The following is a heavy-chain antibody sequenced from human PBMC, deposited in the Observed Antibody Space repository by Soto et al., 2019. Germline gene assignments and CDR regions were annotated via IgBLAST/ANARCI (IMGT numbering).Heavy chain of an antibody. J-gene: IGHJ6*02. CDR2: IWYDGSNK. Sequence: QAGGSLRLSCAASGFTFSSYGLHWVRKAPGKGLGWVAVIWYDGSNKYYADSVKGRFTISKDHYKNTLYLQMNSPRAEDTAVYCCGRVIIGATQYYYYGMDVWGQGTTVTVSS. D-gene: IGHD1-26*01. CDR3: GRVIIGATQYYYYGMDV. CDR1: GFTFSSYG. V-gene: IGHV3-33*01.